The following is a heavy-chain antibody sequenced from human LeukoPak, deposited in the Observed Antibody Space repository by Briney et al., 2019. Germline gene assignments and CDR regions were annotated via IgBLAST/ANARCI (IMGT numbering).Heavy chain of an antibody. CDR3: VKDRHYSSSIMGI. D-gene: IGHD6-19*01. J-gene: IGHJ4*02. CDR1: GFTFSSYA. Sequence: GGSLRLSCAASGFTFSSYAMSWVRQAPGKGLEWVSAISGSGGSTYYADSVKGRFTISRDNAKNTLYLQMNSLRAEDTAMYYCVKDRHYSSSIMGIWGQGTLVTVSS. V-gene: IGHV3-23*01. CDR2: ISGSGGST.